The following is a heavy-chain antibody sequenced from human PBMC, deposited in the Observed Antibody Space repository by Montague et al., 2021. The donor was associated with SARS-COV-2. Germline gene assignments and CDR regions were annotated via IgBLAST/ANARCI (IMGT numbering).Heavy chain of an antibody. V-gene: IGHV4-31*03. D-gene: IGHD3-22*01. CDR3: ARAHITMIVVVDAFDI. CDR2: IYYSGST. J-gene: IGHJ3*02. CDR1: GGSISSGGYY. Sequence: TLSLTCTVSGGSISSGGYYWSWIRQHPGKGLEWIGYIYYSGSTYYXXXLKRRVTISVDTSKNQFSLKLSSVTAADTAVYYCARAHITMIVVVDAFDIWGHGTMATVSS.